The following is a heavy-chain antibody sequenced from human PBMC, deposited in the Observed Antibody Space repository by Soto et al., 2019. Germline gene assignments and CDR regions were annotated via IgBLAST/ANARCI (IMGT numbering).Heavy chain of an antibody. V-gene: IGHV4-39*01. D-gene: IGHD5-12*01. Sequence: SETLSLTCSVSDDSLNRDKYYWGWIRQHPGKGLEWIGSIYYRGNAYYNPSPQTRVTISLEKSKSQFSLKLNSVTAEDSAVYFCARLEGLATISYYFDFWGPGALVTVSS. J-gene: IGHJ4*02. CDR1: DDSLNRDKYY. CDR3: ARLEGLATISYYFDF. CDR2: IYYRGNA.